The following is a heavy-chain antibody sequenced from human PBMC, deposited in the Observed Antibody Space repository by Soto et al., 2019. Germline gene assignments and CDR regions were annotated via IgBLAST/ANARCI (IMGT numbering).Heavy chain of an antibody. CDR3: AKDLVTYTSGQFDH. J-gene: IGHJ4*02. D-gene: IGHD6-19*01. V-gene: IGHV3-23*01. CDR2: VSGRGGST. Sequence: GGSLRLSCAASGFTFSNYAMSWVRQAPGKGLEWVSAVSGRGGSTYYADSVKGRFTISRDNSTNTLYLQMNSLRAEDTAVYYCAKDLVTYTSGQFDHWGQGTLVTVSS. CDR1: GFTFSNYA.